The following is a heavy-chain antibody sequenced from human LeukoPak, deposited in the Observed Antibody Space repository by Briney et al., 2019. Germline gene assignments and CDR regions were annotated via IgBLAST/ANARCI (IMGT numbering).Heavy chain of an antibody. D-gene: IGHD2/OR15-2a*01. J-gene: IGHJ3*01. CDR2: IWYDGSNE. CDR3: EKRIQASDQNGFDV. CDR1: GFTFSDYA. Sequence: GGSLRLSCAASGFTFSDYAMHWVRQAPGKGLEWVAHIWYDGSNEKYADSVKGRFIISRDNSRNALYFQMNSLRAEDTAVYYWEKRIQASDQNGFDVWGQRTSVTVSS. V-gene: IGHV3-33*06.